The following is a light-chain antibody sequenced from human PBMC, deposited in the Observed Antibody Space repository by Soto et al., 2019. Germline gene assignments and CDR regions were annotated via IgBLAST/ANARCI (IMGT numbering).Light chain of an antibody. J-gene: IGLJ3*02. CDR1: SSNVGRNG. Sequence: QSVLTQTPSAFGTPGQRVTISCSGSSSNVGRNGVNWYQQLPGTAPKLLNHSDNQRPSGVPDRFSGSKSGTSASLAISGLQSVDEADYYCAPWDDSLDGPVFGGGTKLTVL. V-gene: IGLV1-44*01. CDR3: APWDDSLDGPV. CDR2: SDN.